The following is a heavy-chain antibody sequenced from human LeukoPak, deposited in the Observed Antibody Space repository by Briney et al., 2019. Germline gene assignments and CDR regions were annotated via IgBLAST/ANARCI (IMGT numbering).Heavy chain of an antibody. Sequence: GGSLRLPCAASGFTVSSNYMSCVRDAPGQGLEWVSVIYSGGSTYYADSVKGRFSISRDNSKNTLYLQMNPLRVEDTAVYYCTRDLMDYVVSTGLHHYYMDVWGQGTTVTVSS. V-gene: IGHV3-53*01. CDR3: TRDLMDYVVSTGLHHYYMDV. J-gene: IGHJ6*02. D-gene: IGHD3-9*01. CDR2: IYSGGST. CDR1: GFTVSSNY.